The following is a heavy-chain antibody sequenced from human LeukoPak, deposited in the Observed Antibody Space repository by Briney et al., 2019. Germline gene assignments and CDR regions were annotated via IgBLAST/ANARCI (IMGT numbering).Heavy chain of an antibody. CDR1: GFAFSSYA. Sequence: GGSLRLSCAASGFAFSSYAMTWVRQAPGKGLEWVSTLRGSGGSTYYADSVKGRFTISRDNSKNTLYLQMNSLRADDTAVYYCAKDRVEYSSSSQYFDYWGQGTLVTVSS. J-gene: IGHJ4*02. CDR2: LRGSGGST. D-gene: IGHD6-6*01. CDR3: AKDRVEYSSSSQYFDY. V-gene: IGHV3-23*01.